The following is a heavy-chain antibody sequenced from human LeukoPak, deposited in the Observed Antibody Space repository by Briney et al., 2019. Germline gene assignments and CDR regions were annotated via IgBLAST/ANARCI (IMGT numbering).Heavy chain of an antibody. V-gene: IGHV4-30-4*01. CDR3: ARAHIALTIFVSAYTNWFDP. J-gene: IGHJ5*02. D-gene: IGHD3-3*01. CDR1: GGSISSGDYY. Sequence: SQTLSLTCTVSGGSISSGDYYWSWIRQPPGKGPEWIGYIYYSGSTYYNPSLKSRVTISVDTSKNQFSLKLSSVTAADTAVYYCARAHIALTIFVSAYTNWFDPWGQGALVTVSS. CDR2: IYYSGST.